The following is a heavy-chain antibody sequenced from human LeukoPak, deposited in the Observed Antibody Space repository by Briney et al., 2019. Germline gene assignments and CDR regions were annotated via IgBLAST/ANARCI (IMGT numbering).Heavy chain of an antibody. V-gene: IGHV4-4*07. CDR2: VYTTGDT. CDR1: GDSLSGYF. D-gene: IGHD5-24*01. CDR3: ARQDGYNLDY. J-gene: IGHJ4*02. Sequence: SETLSLTCTVSGDSLSGYFWSWIRQPAGKGLEWIGRVYTTGDTNYNPSLKSRVTLSVDTSKNQFSLNLSSVTAADTAVYYCARQDGYNLDYWGQGTLVTVSS.